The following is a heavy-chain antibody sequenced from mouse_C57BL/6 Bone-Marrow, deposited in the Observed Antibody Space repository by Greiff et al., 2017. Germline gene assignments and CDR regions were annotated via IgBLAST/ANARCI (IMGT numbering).Heavy chain of an antibody. J-gene: IGHJ1*03. V-gene: IGHV1-85*01. CDR1: GYTFTSYD. Sequence: HLQQSGPELVKPGASVKLSCKASGYTFTSYDINWVKQRPGQGLEWIGWIYPRDGSTKYNEKFKGKATLTVDTSSSTAYMELHSLTSEDSAVYFCARDYGSSYWYFDVWGTGTTVTVSS. D-gene: IGHD1-1*01. CDR3: ARDYGSSYWYFDV. CDR2: IYPRDGST.